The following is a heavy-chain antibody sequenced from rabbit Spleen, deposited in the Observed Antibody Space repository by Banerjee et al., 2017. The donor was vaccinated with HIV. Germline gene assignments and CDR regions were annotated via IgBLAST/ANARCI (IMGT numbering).Heavy chain of an antibody. Sequence: QSLEESGGDLVKPGASLTLTCKASGLDLSSRYWICWVRQAPGKGLEWIACIDVAKSGDTYYTNWAKGRFTISKTSSTTVALQVPSLTAADTATYFCTRDAAGREDSNLWGQGTLVTVS. V-gene: IGHV1S40*01. CDR2: IDVAKSGDT. CDR1: GLDLSSRYW. J-gene: IGHJ4*01. CDR3: TRDAAGREDSNL. D-gene: IGHD4-2*01.